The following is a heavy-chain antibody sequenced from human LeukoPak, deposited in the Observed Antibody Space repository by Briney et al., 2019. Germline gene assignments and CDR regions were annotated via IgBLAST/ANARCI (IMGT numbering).Heavy chain of an antibody. Sequence: PGGSLRLSCAASGFTFSNYAMSWVRQAPGKGLEWVSSISSNAVGTYYADSVKGRFTISRDNSKNTVYLQMNSLRAEDTALYYCAKGRRGYSYSARWAFDIWGQGTMVTVSS. J-gene: IGHJ3*02. D-gene: IGHD5-18*01. CDR2: ISSNAVGT. V-gene: IGHV3-23*01. CDR1: GFTFSNYA. CDR3: AKGRRGYSYSARWAFDI.